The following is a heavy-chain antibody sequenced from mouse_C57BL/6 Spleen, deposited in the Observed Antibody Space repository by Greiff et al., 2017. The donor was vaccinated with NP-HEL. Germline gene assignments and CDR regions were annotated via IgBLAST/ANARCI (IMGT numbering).Heavy chain of an antibody. CDR2: INPNNGGT. J-gene: IGHJ4*01. CDR3: ARSMVTTGYYYAMDY. D-gene: IGHD2-2*01. Sequence: VQLQQSGPELVKPGSSVTIPCKASGYTFTDYNMDWVKQSHGKSLEWIGDINPNNGGTIYNQKFKGKATLTVDKSSSTAYMELRSLTSEDTAVYYCARSMVTTGYYYAMDYWGEGTSVTVSS. V-gene: IGHV1-18*01. CDR1: GYTFTDYN.